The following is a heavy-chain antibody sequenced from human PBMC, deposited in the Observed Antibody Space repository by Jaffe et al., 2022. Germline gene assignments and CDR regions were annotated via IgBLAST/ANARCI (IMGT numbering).Heavy chain of an antibody. Sequence: QVQLVQSGAEVKKPGASVKVSCKASGYTFTGYYMHWVRQAPGQGLEWMGWINPNSGGTNYAQKFQGRVTMTRDTSISTAYMELSRLRSDDTAVYYCASASYCSSTSCHWGLYNWFDPWGQGTLVTVSS. D-gene: IGHD2-2*01. CDR1: GYTFTGYY. CDR2: INPNSGGT. CDR3: ASASYCSSTSCHWGLYNWFDP. V-gene: IGHV1-2*02. J-gene: IGHJ5*02.